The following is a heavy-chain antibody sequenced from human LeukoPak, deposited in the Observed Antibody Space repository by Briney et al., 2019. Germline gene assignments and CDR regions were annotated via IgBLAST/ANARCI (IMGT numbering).Heavy chain of an antibody. D-gene: IGHD3-22*01. Sequence: GGSLRLSCAASGFTVSSNYMSWVRQAPGKGLEWVSVIYSGGSTYYADSVKGRFTISRDNSKNTLYLQMNSLRAEDTAVYYCAKDETYYYDSSGPGWGQGTLVTVSS. CDR2: IYSGGST. J-gene: IGHJ4*02. V-gene: IGHV3-53*05. CDR3: AKDETYYYDSSGPG. CDR1: GFTVSSNY.